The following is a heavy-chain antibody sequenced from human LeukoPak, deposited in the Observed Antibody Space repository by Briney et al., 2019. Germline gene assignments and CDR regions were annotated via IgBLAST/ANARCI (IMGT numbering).Heavy chain of an antibody. CDR3: ARDRSRRYDFWSGYLNY. Sequence: GASVKVSCKASGYTFTSYGISWVRQAPGQGLEWMGWISAYNGNTNYAQKLQGRVTMTTDTSTSTAYMELRSLRSDDTAVYYCARDRSRRYDFWSGYLNYWGQGPLVTVSS. V-gene: IGHV1-18*01. CDR1: GYTFTSYG. CDR2: ISAYNGNT. D-gene: IGHD3-3*01. J-gene: IGHJ4*02.